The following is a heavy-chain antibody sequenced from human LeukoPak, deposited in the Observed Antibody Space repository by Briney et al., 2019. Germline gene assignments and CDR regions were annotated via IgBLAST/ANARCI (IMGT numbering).Heavy chain of an antibody. CDR3: ARGRYYDMDV. Sequence: GGSLRLSCAASGFTFSSYWMHWVRKAPGKGLVWVSGIDSDGSFTTYADSVKDRCTVSRDNAKNTLYLQMNSLRAEDTAVYYCARGRYYDMDVWGQGTTVTVSS. CDR1: GFTFSSYW. CDR2: IDSDGSFT. J-gene: IGHJ6*02. V-gene: IGHV3-74*01.